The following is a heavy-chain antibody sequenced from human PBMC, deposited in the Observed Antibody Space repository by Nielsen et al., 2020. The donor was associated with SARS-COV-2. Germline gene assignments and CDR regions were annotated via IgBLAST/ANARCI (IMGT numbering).Heavy chain of an antibody. Sequence: RQAPGKGLEYIGYISYSGSTYYSPSLKSRVTISLDTSENQFSLSLSSVTAADTAVYYCARDRGGITMIRGVISNWYFDLWGRGTLVTVSS. V-gene: IGHV4-59*01. CDR2: ISYSGST. J-gene: IGHJ2*01. CDR3: ARDRGGITMIRGVISNWYFDL. D-gene: IGHD3-10*01.